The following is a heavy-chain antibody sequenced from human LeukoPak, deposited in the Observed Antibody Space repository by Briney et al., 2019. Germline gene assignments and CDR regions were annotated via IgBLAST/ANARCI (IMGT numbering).Heavy chain of an antibody. D-gene: IGHD2-2*02. J-gene: IGHJ6*03. V-gene: IGHV1-18*01. CDR3: ASRQLGYCSSTSCYRGGNYYYMDV. Sequence: GASVKVSCKASGYTFTSYGISWVRQAPGQGLEWMGWISAYNGNTNYAQKFQGRVTITADESTSTAYMELSSLRSEDTAVYYCASRQLGYCSSTSCYRGGNYYYMDVWGKGTTVTVSS. CDR2: ISAYNGNT. CDR1: GYTFTSYG.